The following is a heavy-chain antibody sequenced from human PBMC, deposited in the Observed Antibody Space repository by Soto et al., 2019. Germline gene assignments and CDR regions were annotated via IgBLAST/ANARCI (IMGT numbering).Heavy chain of an antibody. D-gene: IGHD3-22*01. CDR3: ARDLSEYYYDSIVYYFDY. Sequence: ASVKVSCKASGYTFTSYGISWVRQAPGQGLEWMGWISAYNGNTNYAQKLQGRVTMTTDTSTSTAYMELRSLRSDDTAVYYCARDLSEYYYDSIVYYFDYWGQGTLVTAPQ. CDR1: GYTFTSYG. J-gene: IGHJ4*02. V-gene: IGHV1-18*01. CDR2: ISAYNGNT.